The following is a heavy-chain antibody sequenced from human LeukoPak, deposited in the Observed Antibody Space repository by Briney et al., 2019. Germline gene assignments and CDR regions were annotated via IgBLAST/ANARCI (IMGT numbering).Heavy chain of an antibody. J-gene: IGHJ4*02. V-gene: IGHV4-59*01. CDR2: IYYSGSI. CDR1: GASISSYY. CDR3: ARENPSGYYNRPIDY. D-gene: IGHD3-22*01. Sequence: PSETLSLTCTVSGASISSYYWSWIRQPPGKGLEWIGDIYYSGSIKYNPSLKGRVTMSVDTSKNQFSLKLSSVTAADTAIYYCARENPSGYYNRPIDYWGQGTLVTVSS.